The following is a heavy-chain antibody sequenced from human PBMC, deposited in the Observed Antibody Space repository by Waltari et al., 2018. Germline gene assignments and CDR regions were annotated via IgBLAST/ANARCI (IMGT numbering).Heavy chain of an antibody. J-gene: IGHJ6*02. CDR1: GYTFTDSY. CDR3: ARVSGDWLLPYYYYGMGV. D-gene: IGHD3-9*01. V-gene: IGHV1-2*02. CDR2: NSPNSGGT. Sequence: QVQLVQSGAEVKKPGASVTVSCKASGYTFTDSYIHWVRQAPGQGIEWRGWNSPNSGGTDYAQKLQGRVTMTKDTSLSTAYMERTRLRSDDTAVYYCARVSGDWLLPYYYYGMGVWGQGTTVTVSS.